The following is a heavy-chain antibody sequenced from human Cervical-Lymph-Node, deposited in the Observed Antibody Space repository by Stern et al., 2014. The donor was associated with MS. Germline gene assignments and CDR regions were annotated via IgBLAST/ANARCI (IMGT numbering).Heavy chain of an antibody. J-gene: IGHJ6*02. CDR2: FIPLFGRT. CDR1: GDTFINFG. V-gene: IGHV1-69*01. Sequence: VQLVESGADVKKPGSSVKVSCTASGDTFINFGISWVRQAPGQGLEWMGGFIPLFGRTEYAQKFQGRVTISADESATTVYMELSGLRSEDTAVYYCARDNDDNGMDVWGQGTTVTVTS. CDR3: ARDNDDNGMDV. D-gene: IGHD1-1*01.